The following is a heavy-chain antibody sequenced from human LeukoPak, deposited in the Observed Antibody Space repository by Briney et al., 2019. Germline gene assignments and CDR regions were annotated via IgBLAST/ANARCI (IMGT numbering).Heavy chain of an antibody. CDR3: AKGRGADCSGDCNSRILDY. D-gene: IGHD2-21*02. J-gene: IGHJ4*02. CDR1: EFTFSSYA. V-gene: IGHV3-23*01. CDR2: ISGNGEGT. Sequence: GGSLRLSCAASEFTFSSYAMSWVRQAPGKGLEWVSAISGNGEGTDYADSVRGRFTISRDNSKNTVYLQMNSLRAEDAAVYYCAKGRGADCSGDCNSRILDYWGQGTLVTVSS.